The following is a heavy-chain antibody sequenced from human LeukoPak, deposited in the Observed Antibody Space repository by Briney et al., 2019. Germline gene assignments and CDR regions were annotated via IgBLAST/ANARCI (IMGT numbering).Heavy chain of an antibody. J-gene: IGHJ4*02. CDR1: GFSFTNYW. Sequence: GRSLRLSCAAPGFSFTNYWMHWVRQAPGKGLVWVSRMNSDGSRTTYADSVKGRFTISRDNAKNSLYLQMNSLRAEDTAVYYCARDLSTFDYWGQGTLVTVSS. D-gene: IGHD5/OR15-5a*01. V-gene: IGHV3-74*01. CDR2: MNSDGSRT. CDR3: ARDLSTFDY.